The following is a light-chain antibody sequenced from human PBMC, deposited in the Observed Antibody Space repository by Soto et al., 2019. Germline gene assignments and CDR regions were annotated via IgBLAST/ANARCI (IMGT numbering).Light chain of an antibody. J-gene: IGLJ1*01. Sequence: QSVLTQPASVSGSPGQSIAISCTGTSSDVGAYNYVSWYQQHPGKAPKLMIYDVNNRPSGVSNRFSGSKSGNTASLTISGLQAEDEADHYCCSYTTSSTYVFGTGTKVTVL. V-gene: IGLV2-14*03. CDR3: CSYTTSSTYV. CDR1: SSDVGAYNY. CDR2: DVN.